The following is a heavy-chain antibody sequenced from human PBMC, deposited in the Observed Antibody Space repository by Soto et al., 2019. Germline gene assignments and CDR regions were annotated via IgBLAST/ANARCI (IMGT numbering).Heavy chain of an antibody. CDR1: GDGVSSNSSA. V-gene: IGHV6-1*01. CDR2: TYYRSKWYN. D-gene: IGHD6-6*01. Sequence: SQTRSLTFAISGDGVSSNSSAWNWIRQSPSRVLEWLGRTYYRSKWYNDYAVSVKSRITINPDTSKNQFSLQLNSVTPEDTAAYYCARMRIAASHYYYGMDVWGQGFTVTVS. J-gene: IGHJ6*02. CDR3: ARMRIAASHYYYGMDV.